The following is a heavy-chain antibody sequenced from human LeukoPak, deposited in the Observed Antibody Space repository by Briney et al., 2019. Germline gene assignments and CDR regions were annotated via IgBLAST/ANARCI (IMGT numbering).Heavy chain of an antibody. CDR1: GGSISGYY. D-gene: IGHD6-6*01. V-gene: IGHV4-59*01. CDR3: ARRKQNSSSFAFDI. Sequence: PSETLSLTCTVSGGSISGYYWSWIRQPPGKGLEWIGYIYYSGSTNYNPSLKSRVTISVDTSNNQFSLKLSSVTSADTAVYYCARRKQNSSSFAFDIWGQGTMVTVSS. CDR2: IYYSGST. J-gene: IGHJ3*02.